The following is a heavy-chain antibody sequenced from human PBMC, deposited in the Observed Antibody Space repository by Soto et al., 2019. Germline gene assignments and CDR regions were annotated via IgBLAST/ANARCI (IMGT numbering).Heavy chain of an antibody. J-gene: IGHJ4*02. Sequence: GGSLRLSCAASGFTFSSYGMHWVRQAPGKGLEWVAVIWYDGSNKYYADSVKGRFTISRDNSKNTLYLQMNSLRAEDTAVYYCARGSRDSIVGATFVPYIDYWGQGTLVTVSS. V-gene: IGHV3-33*01. CDR1: GFTFSSYG. CDR2: IWYDGSNK. CDR3: ARGSRDSIVGATFVPYIDY. D-gene: IGHD1-26*01.